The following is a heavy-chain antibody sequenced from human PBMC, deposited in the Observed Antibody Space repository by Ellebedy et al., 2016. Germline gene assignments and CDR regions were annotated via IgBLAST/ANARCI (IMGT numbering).Heavy chain of an antibody. Sequence: GESLKISCAASGFTFSSYAMSWVRQAPGKALECVSTISYSGGSTNYADSVKGRFTISRDDSKNTLYLLMNSLRAEDTAVYYCAKDRGMTTMTTVDYWGQGTLVTVSS. V-gene: IGHV3-23*01. CDR2: ISYSGGST. J-gene: IGHJ4*02. D-gene: IGHD4-17*01. CDR3: AKDRGMTTMTTVDY. CDR1: GFTFSSYA.